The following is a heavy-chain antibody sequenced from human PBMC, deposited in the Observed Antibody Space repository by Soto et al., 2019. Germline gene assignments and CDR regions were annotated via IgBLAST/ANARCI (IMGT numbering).Heavy chain of an antibody. CDR1: EGAISSGGYY. D-gene: IGHD2-15*01. J-gene: IGHJ3*02. V-gene: IGHV4-61*08. Sequence: LSLTCTVSEGAISSGGYYWRWIRQPPGKGLEWIGYIYYSGSTNYNPSLKSRVTISVDTSKNQSSLKLSSVTAADTAVYYCARSDKLGGNRPRGAFDIWGQGTMVTVSS. CDR2: IYYSGST. CDR3: ARSDKLGGNRPRGAFDI.